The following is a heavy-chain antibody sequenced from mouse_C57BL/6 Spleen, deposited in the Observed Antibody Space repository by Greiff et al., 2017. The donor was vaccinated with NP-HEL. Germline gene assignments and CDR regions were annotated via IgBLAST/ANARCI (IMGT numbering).Heavy chain of an antibody. CDR1: GYTFTSYW. J-gene: IGHJ1*03. D-gene: IGHD2-5*01. V-gene: IGHV1-69*01. CDR3: AHSKGDYWYFDV. Sequence: VQLQQPGAELVMPGASVKLSCKASGYTFTSYWMHWVKQRPGQGLEWIGEIDPSDSYTNYNQKFKGKSTLTVDKSSSTAYMQLSSLTSEDSAVYYCAHSKGDYWYFDVWGTGTTVTVSS. CDR2: IDPSDSYT.